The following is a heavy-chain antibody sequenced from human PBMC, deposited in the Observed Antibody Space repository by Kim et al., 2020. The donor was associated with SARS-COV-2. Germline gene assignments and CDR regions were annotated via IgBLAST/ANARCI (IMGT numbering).Heavy chain of an antibody. CDR2: INHSGST. D-gene: IGHD3-10*01. J-gene: IGHJ4*02. Sequence: SETLSLTCAVYGGSFSGYYWSWIRQPPGKGLEWIGEINHSGSTNYNPSLKSRVTISVDTSKNQFSLKLSSVTAADTAVYYCARVYYGSGSYCFDYWGQGTLVTVSS. V-gene: IGHV4-34*01. CDR3: ARVYYGSGSYCFDY. CDR1: GGSFSGYY.